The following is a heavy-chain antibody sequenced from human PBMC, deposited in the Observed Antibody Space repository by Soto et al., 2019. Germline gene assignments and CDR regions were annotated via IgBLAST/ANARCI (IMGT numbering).Heavy chain of an antibody. V-gene: IGHV3-48*01. CDR1: GFTFSSYS. CDR2: ISSSSSTI. D-gene: IGHD5-18*01. Sequence: GGPLRVSCAASGFTFSSYSMNWVRQAPGKGLEWVSYISSSSSTIYYADSVKGRFTISRDNAKNSLYLQMNSLRAEDTAVYYCARDYITDMGKRDAFDIWGQGTMVTVSS. CDR3: ARDYITDMGKRDAFDI. J-gene: IGHJ3*02.